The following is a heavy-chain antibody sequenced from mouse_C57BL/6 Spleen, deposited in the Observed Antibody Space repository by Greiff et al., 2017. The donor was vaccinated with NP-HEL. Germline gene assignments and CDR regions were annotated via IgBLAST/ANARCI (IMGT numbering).Heavy chain of an antibody. CDR3: ARSWTTVVAPRAMDY. D-gene: IGHD1-1*01. J-gene: IGHJ4*01. V-gene: IGHV1-82*01. Sequence: QVQLQQSGPELVKPGASVKISCKASGYAFSSSWMNWVKQRPGKGLEWIGRIYPGDGDTNYNGKFKGKATLTADKSSSTAYMQLSSLTSEDSAVYFCARSWTTVVAPRAMDYWGQGTSVTVSS. CDR1: GYAFSSSW. CDR2: IYPGDGDT.